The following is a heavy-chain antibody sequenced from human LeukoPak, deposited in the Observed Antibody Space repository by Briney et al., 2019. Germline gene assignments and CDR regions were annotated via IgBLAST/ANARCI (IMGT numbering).Heavy chain of an antibody. CDR1: GGSISTYY. V-gene: IGHV4-59*12. D-gene: IGHD1-26*01. CDR3: SRESGPFSPFGF. Sequence: PSETLSLTCTVSGGSISTYYWSWIRQPPGKGLEWIGYIYDSGSANYNPSLKSRVTMSLDESKNQVSLNLTSVTAADTAVYYCSRESGPFSPFGFWGQGTLVSVHS. J-gene: IGHJ4*02. CDR2: IYDSGSA.